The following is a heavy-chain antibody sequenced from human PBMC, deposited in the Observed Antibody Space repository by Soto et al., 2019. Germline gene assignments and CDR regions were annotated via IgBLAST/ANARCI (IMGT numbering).Heavy chain of an antibody. D-gene: IGHD2-2*01. Sequence: QVQLVQSGAEVKQPGASVQVSCKASGYTFPSYGISWVRQAPGQGLAWMGWSSANSGDPKSAQKVQGRVTLTPDTATSTADRELRGLRSDDTAVYYCAREYCDSTRCFDPDYWGQGTLVTGSS. CDR3: AREYCDSTRCFDPDY. CDR1: GYTFPSYG. V-gene: IGHV1-18*01. CDR2: SSANSGDP. J-gene: IGHJ4*02.